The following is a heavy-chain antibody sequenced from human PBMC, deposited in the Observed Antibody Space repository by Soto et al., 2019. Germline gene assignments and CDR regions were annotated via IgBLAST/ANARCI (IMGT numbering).Heavy chain of an antibody. V-gene: IGHV4-34*01. CDR2: INHSGST. CDR3: ARSNDYGDPTDAFDI. J-gene: IGHJ3*02. D-gene: IGHD4-17*01. Sequence: QVQLQQWGAGLLKPSETLSLTCAVYGGSFSGYYWSWIRQPPGKGLEWIGEINHSGSTNYNPSLKSRVTISVDTSKNQFSLKLSSVTAADTAVYYCARSNDYGDPTDAFDIWGQGIMVTVSS. CDR1: GGSFSGYY.